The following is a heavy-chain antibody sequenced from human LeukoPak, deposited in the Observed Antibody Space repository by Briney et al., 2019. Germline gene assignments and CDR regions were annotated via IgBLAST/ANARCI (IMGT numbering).Heavy chain of an antibody. CDR1: GFTFSDAW. D-gene: IGHD2-21*02. V-gene: IGHV3-15*01. CDR2: IQREIDGGTT. CDR3: ATELLSHFDY. J-gene: IGHJ4*02. Sequence: GGSLRLSCEASGFTFSDAWMSWVRQAPGRGLEWVGRIQREIDGGTTDYAAPVKGRFTTSRDDSKNTLYLQMNSLKIEDTAVYYCATELLSHFDYWSQGTLVTVSS.